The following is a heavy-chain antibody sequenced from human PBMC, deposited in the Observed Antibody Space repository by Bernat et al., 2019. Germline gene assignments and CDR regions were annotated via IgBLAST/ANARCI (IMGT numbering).Heavy chain of an antibody. CDR2: ISYDGSNK. CDR3: ASFAPGFSYYYYYMDV. CDR1: GFTFSTYA. D-gene: IGHD3-9*01. V-gene: IGHV3-30-3*01. Sequence: QVQLVESGGGVVQPGRSLRLSCAASGFTFSTYAMHWVRQAPGKGLEWVAVISYDGSNKYYAASVKGRFTISRDNSKNTLYLQMNSLRAEDTAVYYCASFAPGFSYYYYYMDVWGKGTTVTVSS. J-gene: IGHJ6*03.